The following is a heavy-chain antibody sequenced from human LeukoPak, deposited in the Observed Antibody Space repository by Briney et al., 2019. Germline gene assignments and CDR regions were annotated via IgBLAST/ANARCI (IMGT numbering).Heavy chain of an antibody. J-gene: IGHJ3*02. CDR1: GFTVSSNY. CDR3: ARDMGGIVGATHAFDI. D-gene: IGHD1-26*01. Sequence: GGSLRLSCVTSGFTVSSNYMSWVRQAPGKGLEWVSVIYSGGSTYYADSVKGRFTISRDNSKNTLYLQMNSLRAEDTAVYYCARDMGGIVGATHAFDIWGQGTMVTVSS. V-gene: IGHV3-66*01. CDR2: IYSGGST.